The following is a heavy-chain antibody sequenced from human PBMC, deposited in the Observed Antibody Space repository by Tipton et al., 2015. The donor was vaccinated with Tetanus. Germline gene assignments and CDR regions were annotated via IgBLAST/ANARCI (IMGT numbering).Heavy chain of an antibody. D-gene: IGHD3-22*01. CDR1: GYTFTSYG. J-gene: IGHJ4*02. CDR3: ASDYYDSSGPSGFDY. CDR2: ISAYNGNT. V-gene: IGHV1-18*04. Sequence: QLVQSGAEAKKPGASVKVSCKASGYTFTSYGISWVRQAPGQTPEWIGWISAYNGNTNYAQKLQGRVTMTTDTSTSPAYMGLRSLRSDDTAVYYCASDYYDSSGPSGFDYWGQGTLATVSS.